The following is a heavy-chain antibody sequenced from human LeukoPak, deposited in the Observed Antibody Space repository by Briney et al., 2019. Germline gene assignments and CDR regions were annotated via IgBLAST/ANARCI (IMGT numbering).Heavy chain of an antibody. Sequence: PSETLSLTCAVYGGSFSGYYWSWIRQPPGKGLEWIGEINHSGGTNYNPSLKSRVTISVDTSENRFSLKLSSVTAADTAVYYCARGRVAATSVISYWGQGTLVTVSS. CDR2: INHSGGT. CDR3: ARGRVAATSVISY. V-gene: IGHV4-34*01. CDR1: GGSFSGYY. D-gene: IGHD2-15*01. J-gene: IGHJ4*02.